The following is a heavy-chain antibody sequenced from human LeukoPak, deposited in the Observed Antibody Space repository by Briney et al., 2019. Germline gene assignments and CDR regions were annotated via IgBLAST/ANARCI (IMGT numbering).Heavy chain of an antibody. J-gene: IGHJ6*03. Sequence: SETLSLTCTVSGGPIGTYYWSWVRQSPGKGLEWIGYIYVTGNRYNPYLQSRVTISVDTSRNQFFLKMSSVTAADTAVYYCARHIGGGIEDMDVWGKGTKVTVSS. CDR3: ARHIGGGIEDMDV. D-gene: IGHD3-16*02. V-gene: IGHV4-59*08. CDR2: IYVTGN. CDR1: GGPIGTYY.